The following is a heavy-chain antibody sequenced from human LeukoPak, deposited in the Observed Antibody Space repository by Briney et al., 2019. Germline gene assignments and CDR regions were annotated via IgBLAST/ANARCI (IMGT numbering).Heavy chain of an antibody. D-gene: IGHD3-22*01. Sequence: ASVKVSCKASGFPFTSYAIHWVRQAPGQRLEWMGWVNADNNNTKYSQEFQGRITITRDTSASTAYMDLNSLRSEDMAVYYCAAGDYYYDTRFDYWGQGTLVTVSS. V-gene: IGHV1-3*03. J-gene: IGHJ4*02. CDR3: AAGDYYYDTRFDY. CDR2: VNADNNNT. CDR1: GFPFTSYA.